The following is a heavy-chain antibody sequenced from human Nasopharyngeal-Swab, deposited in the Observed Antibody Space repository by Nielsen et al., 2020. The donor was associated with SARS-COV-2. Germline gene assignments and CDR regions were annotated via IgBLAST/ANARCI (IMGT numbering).Heavy chain of an antibody. CDR1: GSTFTSYY. CDR2: INPSGGST. V-gene: IGHV1-46*01. CDR3: ARDGIAAAGPQLYYYYYGMDV. J-gene: IGHJ6*02. Sequence: ASVKVSCTASGSTFTSYYMHWVRQAPGQGLEWMGIINPSGGSTSYAQKFQGRVTMTRDTSTSTVYMELSSLRSEDTAVYYCARDGIAAAGPQLYYYYYGMDVWGQGTTVTVSS. D-gene: IGHD6-13*01.